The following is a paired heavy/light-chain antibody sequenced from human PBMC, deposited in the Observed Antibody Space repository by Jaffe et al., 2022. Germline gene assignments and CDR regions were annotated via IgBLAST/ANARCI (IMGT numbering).Heavy chain of an antibody. CDR3: TSGYSPFDWYFDL. D-gene: IGHD2-15*01. CDR2: IRSKTFGGAI. V-gene: IGHV3-49*04. Sequence: EVQLVESGGGMVQPGRSLRLSCTASGFSISYYAMSWVRQPPGKGLEWVGFIRSKTFGGAIEYAASVQGRFSISRDDSKSIGYLQMNSLKTEDTAVYYCTSGYSPFDWYFDLWGRGTLVTVSS. J-gene: IGHJ2*01. CDR1: GFSISYYA.
Light chain of an antibody. CDR1: QSVSSTY. V-gene: IGKV3-20*01. Sequence: EIVLTQSPGTLSLSPGERATLSCRASQSVSSTYLSWFQQKPGQAPRLLICGTSGRATGIPDRFSGSGSGTNYTLTISRLEPEDFAVYYCQQYGSSPLITFGPGTKVDIK. J-gene: IGKJ3*01. CDR2: GTS. CDR3: QQYGSSPLIT.